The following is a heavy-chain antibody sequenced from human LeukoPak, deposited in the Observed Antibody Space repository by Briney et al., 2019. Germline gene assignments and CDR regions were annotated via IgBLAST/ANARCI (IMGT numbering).Heavy chain of an antibody. J-gene: IGHJ6*03. CDR3: ARGLLVRGVIPYYMDV. D-gene: IGHD3-10*01. CDR1: GGSISSYY. V-gene: IGHV4-59*01. CDR2: IYYSGST. Sequence: SETLSLTCTVSGGSISSYYWSWIRQPPGKGLEWIGYIYYSGSTNYNPSLKSRVTISVDTSKNQFSLKLSSVTAADTAVYYCARGLLVRGVIPYYMDVWGKGTTVTISS.